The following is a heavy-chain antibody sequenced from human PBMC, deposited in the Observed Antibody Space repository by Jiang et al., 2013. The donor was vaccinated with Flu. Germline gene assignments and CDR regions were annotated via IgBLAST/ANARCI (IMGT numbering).Heavy chain of an antibody. D-gene: IGHD4-11*01. CDR1: GFTFSSYG. CDR3: AKDRSTVITGGLYWFDP. J-gene: IGHJ5*02. CDR2: IRFDGSNK. Sequence: PGGSLRLSCAASGFTFSSYGMHWVRQAPGKGLEWVAFIRFDGSNKYYVDSVKGRFTISRDNSKSTLYLQMNSLRAEDTAVYYCAKDRSTVITGGLYWFDPWGQGTLVTVSS. V-gene: IGHV3-30*02.